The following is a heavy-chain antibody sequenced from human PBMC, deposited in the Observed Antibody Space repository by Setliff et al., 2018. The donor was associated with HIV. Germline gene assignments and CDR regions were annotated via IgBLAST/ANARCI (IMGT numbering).Heavy chain of an antibody. Sequence: SETLSLTCNVSGGSIISGSYYWSWIRQPAGKGPEWIGRIYTSGGVTYNPSLESRVTISVDTSKNQFSLKLTSVTAADTAVYYCARWRHSSTWYMGFDPWGRGILVTVSS. CDR3: ARWRHSSTWYMGFDP. V-gene: IGHV4-61*02. J-gene: IGHJ5*02. CDR2: IYTSGGV. D-gene: IGHD6-13*01. CDR1: GGSIISGSYY.